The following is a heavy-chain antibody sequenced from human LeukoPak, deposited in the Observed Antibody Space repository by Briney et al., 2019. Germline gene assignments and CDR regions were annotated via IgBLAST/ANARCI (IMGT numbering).Heavy chain of an antibody. CDR1: GFTFSSYE. CDR2: ISSSGSTI. CDR3: ARGSGNSGFDY. V-gene: IGHV3-48*03. D-gene: IGHD4-23*01. J-gene: IGHJ4*02. Sequence: GGSLRLSCAASGFTFSSYEMNWVRQAPGKGLEWVSYISSSGSTIYYADSVKGRFTISRDNAKNSLYLQMNSLRAEDTAVYYCARGSGNSGFDYWGQGTLVTVSS.